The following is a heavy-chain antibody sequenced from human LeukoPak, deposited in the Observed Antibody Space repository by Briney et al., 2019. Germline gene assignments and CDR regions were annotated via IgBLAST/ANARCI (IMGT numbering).Heavy chain of an antibody. D-gene: IGHD3-3*01. J-gene: IGHJ6*04. V-gene: IGHV3-23*01. CDR3: ARDPARNYDLYYYGMDV. Sequence: GGSLRLSCAASGFTFSSYAMSWVRQAPGKGLEWVSAISGSGGSTYYADSVKGRFTISRDNSKNTLYLQMNSLRAEDTAVYYCARDPARNYDLYYYGMDVWGKGTTVTVSS. CDR1: GFTFSSYA. CDR2: ISGSGGST.